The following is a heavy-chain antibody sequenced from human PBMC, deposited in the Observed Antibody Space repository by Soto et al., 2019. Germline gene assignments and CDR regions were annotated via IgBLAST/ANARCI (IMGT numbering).Heavy chain of an antibody. CDR2: IYYSGST. CDR1: GGSINSGGHY. Sequence: PSETLSLTCTVPGGSINSGGHYWGWIRQPPGKGLEWIGYIYYSGSTNYNPSLKSRVTISVDTSKNQFSLKLRSVTAADTAVYYCARWNSSNWRKNWFDPWGQGTLVTVSS. CDR3: ARWNSSNWRKNWFDP. V-gene: IGHV4-61*08. D-gene: IGHD6-13*01. J-gene: IGHJ5*02.